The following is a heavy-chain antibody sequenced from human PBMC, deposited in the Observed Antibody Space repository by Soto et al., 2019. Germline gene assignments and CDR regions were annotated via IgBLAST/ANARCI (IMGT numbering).Heavy chain of an antibody. CDR3: AKENVYSSSWFECDY. D-gene: IGHD6-13*01. CDR1: GFTFSSYA. V-gene: IGHV3-23*01. J-gene: IGHJ4*02. CDR2: ISGSGGST. Sequence: EVQLLESGGGLVQPGGSLRLSCAASGFTFSSYAMSWVRQAPGKGLEWVSAISGSGGSTYYADSVKGRFTISRDNSQNTLNLQVNSPRAEDTAVYYCAKENVYSSSWFECDYLGQASLVPVPP.